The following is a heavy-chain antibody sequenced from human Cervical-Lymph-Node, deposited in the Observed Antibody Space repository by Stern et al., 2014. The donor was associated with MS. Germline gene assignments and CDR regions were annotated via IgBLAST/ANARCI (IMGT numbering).Heavy chain of an antibody. CDR3: ARATQRGRDAFDI. V-gene: IGHV4-31*03. D-gene: IGHD1-1*01. CDR1: GGSITSGGHI. J-gene: IGHJ3*02. Sequence: QLQLQESGPGLLQPSEPLSLTCTVSGGSITSGGHIWTWIRQVPGKGLEWIWNIYYTGKTYYNLSLKSRVTISVDTSQNHFSLKLRSGTAADTAVYYCARATQRGRDAFDIWGQGTMVIVSS. CDR2: IYYTGKT.